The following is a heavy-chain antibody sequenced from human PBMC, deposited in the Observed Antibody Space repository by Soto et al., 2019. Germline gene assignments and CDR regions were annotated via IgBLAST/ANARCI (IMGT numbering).Heavy chain of an antibody. CDR2: LYWDDDK. Sequence: SGPTLVNPTQTLTLTCTVSGLSLRTTGVGVGWVRQPPGKALEWLALLYWDDDKRYSPSLRSRLTIAKDISEKQVVLTMTNMDTVDTATYYCVQSRCGGDCREIYSSHAYNGLDVWGQGTTVTVPS. D-gene: IGHD2-21*02. CDR3: VQSRCGGDCREIYSSHAYNGLDV. V-gene: IGHV2-5*02. CDR1: GLSLRTTGVG. J-gene: IGHJ6*02.